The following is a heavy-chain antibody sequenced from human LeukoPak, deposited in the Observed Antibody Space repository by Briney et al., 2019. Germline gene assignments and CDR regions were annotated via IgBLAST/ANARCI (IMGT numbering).Heavy chain of an antibody. CDR1: VDSLSNNNAS. J-gene: IGHJ4*02. CDR3: ARDREYSSSYYFDY. D-gene: IGHD6-6*01. V-gene: IGHV6-1*01. CDR2: TYYRCKWYN. Sequence: SQTLSLTYALSVDSLSNNNASWNWIRQSPSRGRAWLGRTYYRCKWYNDYAVSVKSRITINPDTSKNQFSLQLNSVTPEDTAVYYCARDREYSSSYYFDYWGQGTLVNVSS.